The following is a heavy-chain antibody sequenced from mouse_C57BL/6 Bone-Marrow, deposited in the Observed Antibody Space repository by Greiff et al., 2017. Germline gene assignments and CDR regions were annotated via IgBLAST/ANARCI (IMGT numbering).Heavy chain of an antibody. CDR3: TRENYGPYYYAMDY. CDR1: GYTFTSYW. D-gene: IGHD1-1*01. Sequence: EVQVVESGTVLARPGASVKMSCKTSGYTFTSYWMHWVKQRPGQGLEWVGAIYPGNSDTSYNHKFKGKAKLTAVTTASTAYMELSSLTNEDSAVYYCTRENYGPYYYAMDYWGQGTSVTVSS. CDR2: IYPGNSDT. J-gene: IGHJ4*01. V-gene: IGHV1-5*01.